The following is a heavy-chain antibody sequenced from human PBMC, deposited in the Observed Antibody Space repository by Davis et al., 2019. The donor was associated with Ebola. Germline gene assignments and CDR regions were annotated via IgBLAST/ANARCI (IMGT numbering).Heavy chain of an antibody. J-gene: IGHJ5*02. V-gene: IGHV4-59*08. CDR1: GGSISSYY. CDR3: ARGDKPGIVGWFDP. Sequence: MPSETLSLTCSVSGGSISSYYWSWIRQPPGKGLEWIGHISHSGTTNYNPSLKSRVTMSVDTSKNQFSLRLTSVTAADTAVYYCARGDKPGIVGWFDPWGQGNLVTVSS. CDR2: ISHSGTT. D-gene: IGHD2-15*01.